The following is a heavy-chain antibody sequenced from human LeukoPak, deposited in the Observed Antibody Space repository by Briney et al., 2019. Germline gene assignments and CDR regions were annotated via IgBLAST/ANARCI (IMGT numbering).Heavy chain of an antibody. Sequence: SETLSLTCTVSGGSISSYYWSWIRQPPGKGLEWIGDIYYSGSTNYNPSLKSRVTISVDTSKNQFSLKLSSVTAADTAVYYCARAYCGGDCPYDAFDIWGQGTMVTVSS. CDR1: GGSISSYY. D-gene: IGHD2-21*02. CDR2: IYYSGST. V-gene: IGHV4-59*08. CDR3: ARAYCGGDCPYDAFDI. J-gene: IGHJ3*02.